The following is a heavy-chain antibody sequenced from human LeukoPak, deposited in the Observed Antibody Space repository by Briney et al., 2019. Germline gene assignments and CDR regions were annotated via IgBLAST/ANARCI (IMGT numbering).Heavy chain of an antibody. D-gene: IGHD2-2*01. J-gene: IGHJ4*02. V-gene: IGHV3-30*18. CDR1: GFTFSSFG. CDR2: IGDDGKAK. CDR3: AKGPSSTRGDTFDY. Sequence: SGGSLRLSCTASGFTFSSFGIHWVRQAPGKGLEWVAVIGDDGKAKKYADFVRGRFTISRDNSEKTVYLQMDSLRAEDTAVYYCAKGPSSTRGDTFDYWGQGTLVTVSS.